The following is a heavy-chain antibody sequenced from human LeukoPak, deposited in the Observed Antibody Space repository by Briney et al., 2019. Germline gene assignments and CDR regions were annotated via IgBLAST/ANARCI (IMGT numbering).Heavy chain of an antibody. J-gene: IGHJ4*02. CDR2: LNPDTGNT. CDR1: GYSFTSHE. V-gene: IGHV1-8*03. CDR3: ARGRWFGESPWDC. Sequence: ASVKVSCKASGYSFTSHEINWVRQAPGQGLEWMGWLNPDTGNTDYAQKFQGRGSITRNTSIKTAYMELSSLRSDDTAVYYCARGRWFGESPWDCWGQGTLVTVSS. D-gene: IGHD3-10*01.